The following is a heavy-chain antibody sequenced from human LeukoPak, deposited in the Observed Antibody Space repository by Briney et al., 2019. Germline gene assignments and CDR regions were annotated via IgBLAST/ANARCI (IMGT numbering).Heavy chain of an antibody. Sequence: PGGSLRLSCAASGFTFSSYAMHWVRQAPGKGLEWVAVISYDGSNKYYADSVKGRFTISRDNAKNSLYLQMNSLRAEDTAVYYCARVVGMRYWGQGTLVTVSS. CDR2: ISYDGSNK. CDR3: ARVVGMRY. CDR1: GFTFSSYA. V-gene: IGHV3-30-3*01. D-gene: IGHD1-26*01. J-gene: IGHJ4*02.